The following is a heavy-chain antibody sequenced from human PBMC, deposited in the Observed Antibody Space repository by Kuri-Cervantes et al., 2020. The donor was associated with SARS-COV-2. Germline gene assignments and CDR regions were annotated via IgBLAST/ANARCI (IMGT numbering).Heavy chain of an antibody. CDR1: GFTFSSYA. J-gene: IGHJ4*02. V-gene: IGHV3-21*01. D-gene: IGHD6-13*01. CDR3: AKPIAAAGYYFDY. CDR2: ISSSSSYI. Sequence: GSLRLSCAASGFTFSSYAMHWVRQAPGKGLEWVSYISSSSSYIYYADSLKGRFTISRDNAKNSLYLQMNSLRAEDTAVYYCAKPIAAAGYYFDYWGQGTLVTVSS.